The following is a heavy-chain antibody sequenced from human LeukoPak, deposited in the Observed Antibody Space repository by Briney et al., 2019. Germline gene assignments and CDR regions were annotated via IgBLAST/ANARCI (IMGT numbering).Heavy chain of an antibody. J-gene: IGHJ5*02. Sequence: ASVKVSCKAYGYSFIGQYMHWVRQAPGQGLEWMGMINPSGGSTSYAQKFQGRVTMTRDTSTSTVYMELSSLRSEDTAVYYCARAWVNWFDPWGQGTLVTVSS. CDR1: GYSFIGQY. CDR3: ARAWVNWFDP. CDR2: INPSGGST. D-gene: IGHD1-26*01. V-gene: IGHV1-46*01.